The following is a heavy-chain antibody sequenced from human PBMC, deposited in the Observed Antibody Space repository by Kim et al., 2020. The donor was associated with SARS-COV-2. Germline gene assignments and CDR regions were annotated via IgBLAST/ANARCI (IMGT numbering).Heavy chain of an antibody. CDR2: IYPGDSDT. CDR3: ASSVDPAMVTPYYYGMDV. Sequence: GESLKISCKGSGYSFTSYWIGWVRQMPGKGLEWMGIIYPGDSDTRYSPSFQGQVTISADKSISTAYLQWSSLKASDTAMYYCASSVDPAMVTPYYYGMDVWGQGTTVTFSS. J-gene: IGHJ6*02. V-gene: IGHV5-51*01. D-gene: IGHD5-18*01. CDR1: GYSFTSYW.